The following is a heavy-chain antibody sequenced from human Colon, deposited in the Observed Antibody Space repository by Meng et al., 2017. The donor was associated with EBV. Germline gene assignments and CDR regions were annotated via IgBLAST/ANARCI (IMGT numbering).Heavy chain of an antibody. V-gene: IGHV3-15*04. CDR1: GLSFTDAW. J-gene: IGHJ4*02. Sequence: EVHLVEAGGGLVKPGGSLRLSCVASGLSFTDAWMSWVRQASGKGLEWVGRIERKRDGGTTDYAAPVKGRFTISRDDSKNTLYLQMNSLISEDTAVYFCATGAAAADHWGQGTLVTVSS. D-gene: IGHD6-13*01. CDR3: ATGAAAADH. CDR2: IERKRDGGTT.